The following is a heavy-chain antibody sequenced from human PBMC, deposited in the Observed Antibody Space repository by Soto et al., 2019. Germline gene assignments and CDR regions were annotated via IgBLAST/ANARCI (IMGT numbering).Heavy chain of an antibody. CDR1: GGSITTGGYY. CDR3: ARTKCSGGSCYSWSLDY. Sequence: PSETLSLTCTVSGGSITTGGYYWSWIRQLPGKGLEWIGHRYYSGSTYYNPSLKSQVSISLDTSKNQFSLKLSFVTAADTAMYYCARTKCSGGSCYSWSLDYWGQGTPVTVSS. V-gene: IGHV4-31*01. J-gene: IGHJ4*02. D-gene: IGHD2-15*01. CDR2: RYYSGST.